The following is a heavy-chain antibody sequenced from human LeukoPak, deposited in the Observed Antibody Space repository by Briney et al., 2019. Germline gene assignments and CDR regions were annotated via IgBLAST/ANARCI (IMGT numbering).Heavy chain of an antibody. Sequence: PGGALRLSCAASGLTLDDYAMHWVRQAPGKGLEGVSGSSWNSGSIGYADSVKGRFTISRDNAKNSLYLQMNSLRAEDTALYYCAKVAVPRDSSGLLYYFDYWGQGTLVTVSS. D-gene: IGHD3-22*01. CDR2: SSWNSGSI. CDR3: AKVAVPRDSSGLLYYFDY. J-gene: IGHJ4*02. CDR1: GLTLDDYA. V-gene: IGHV3-9*01.